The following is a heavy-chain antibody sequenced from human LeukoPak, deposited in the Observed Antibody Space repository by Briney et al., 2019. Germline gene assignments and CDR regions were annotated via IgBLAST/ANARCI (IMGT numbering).Heavy chain of an antibody. V-gene: IGHV1-69*05. J-gene: IGHJ3*02. CDR3: ATDLADATYGFDI. D-gene: IGHD6-13*01. CDR1: GGTFSNYA. Sequence: ASVTVSCKTSGGTFSNYAISWVRQAPGQGLEWVGGIIPILGTSNSAEKFQGRLTVTTYEFTGTAYMELSTLRSEDTAVYYCATDLADATYGFDIWGQGTMVTVSS. CDR2: IIPILGTS.